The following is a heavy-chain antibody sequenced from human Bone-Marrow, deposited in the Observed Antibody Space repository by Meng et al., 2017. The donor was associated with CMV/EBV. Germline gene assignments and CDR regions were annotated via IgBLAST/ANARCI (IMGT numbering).Heavy chain of an antibody. CDR2: INSDGSST. D-gene: IGHD3-22*01. Sequence: TFSSYWMHWVGQAPGKGLVWVSRINSDGSSTSYASSVKGRFTISRDNAKNTLYLQMNSLRAEDTAVYYCARAQPTYYYDSSGYTFDYWGQGTLVTVSS. CDR3: ARAQPTYYYDSSGYTFDY. CDR1: TFSSYW. V-gene: IGHV3-74*01. J-gene: IGHJ4*02.